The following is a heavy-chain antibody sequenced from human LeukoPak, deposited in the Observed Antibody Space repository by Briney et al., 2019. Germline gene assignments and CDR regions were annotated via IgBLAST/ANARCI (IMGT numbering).Heavy chain of an antibody. CDR3: AKDYLGASHTFDI. V-gene: IGHV3-11*06. J-gene: IGHJ3*02. CDR1: GFTFSDYY. Sequence: GGSLRLSCAASGFTFSDYYMSWIRQAPGKGLEWVSYISSSSSDKNYADSVKGRFTISRDNAKNSLYLQMNSLRAEDTAVYYCAKDYLGASHTFDIWGPGTMVTVSS. D-gene: IGHD1-26*01. CDR2: ISSSSSDK.